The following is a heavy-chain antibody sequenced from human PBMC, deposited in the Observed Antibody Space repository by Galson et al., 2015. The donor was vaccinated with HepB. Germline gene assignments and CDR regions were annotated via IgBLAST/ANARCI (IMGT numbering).Heavy chain of an antibody. Sequence: SLRLSCAASGFRFSYYAMPWVRQAPGKGLEWVSDISGSGSRTSYADSVAGRFTLSRDNSGNKVFLQMDGLRVDDTAVYYCAKHDLYGDSSRGGSFDYWGQGALVTVAS. CDR3: AKHDLYGDSSRGGSFDY. CDR1: GFRFSYYA. CDR2: ISGSGSRT. J-gene: IGHJ4*02. V-gene: IGHV3-23*01. D-gene: IGHD4-17*01.